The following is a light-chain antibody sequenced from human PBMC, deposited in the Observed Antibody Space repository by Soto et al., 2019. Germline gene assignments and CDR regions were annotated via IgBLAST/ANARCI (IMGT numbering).Light chain of an antibody. CDR2: EVS. CDR3: SSYAGSGHVV. J-gene: IGLJ2*01. CDR1: SSDVGGYNY. V-gene: IGLV2-8*01. Sequence: QSALTQPPSASGSPGQSVTISCSGTSSDVGGYNYVSWYQLHPGKAPKLMLFEVSKRPSGVPGRFSGSKSGNTASLTVSGLQAEDEGDYYCSSYAGSGHVVFGGGTKLTVL.